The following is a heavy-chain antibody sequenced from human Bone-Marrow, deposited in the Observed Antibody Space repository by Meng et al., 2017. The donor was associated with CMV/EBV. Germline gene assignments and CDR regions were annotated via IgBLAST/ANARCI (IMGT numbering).Heavy chain of an antibody. J-gene: IGHJ4*02. CDR2: IWYDGSNK. CDR3: AKPLPGVRSDPSDY. CDR1: GFTFRNYG. Sequence: GGSLRLSCVASGFTFRNYGMHWVRQAPGKGLEWVAFIWYDGSNKYYADSVKGRFTISRDNSKNTLYLQLNSLRPEDTAVFYCAKPLPGVRSDPSDYWGQGTLVTVSS. D-gene: IGHD3-10*01. V-gene: IGHV3-30*02.